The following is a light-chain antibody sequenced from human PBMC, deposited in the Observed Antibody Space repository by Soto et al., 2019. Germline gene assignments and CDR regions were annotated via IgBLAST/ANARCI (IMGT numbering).Light chain of an antibody. CDR2: DVS. V-gene: IGLV2-14*01. CDR3: SSYTTTSTWV. J-gene: IGLJ2*01. Sequence: QSALTQPASVSGSPGQSITISCTGTITDVGSSNYVSWYKQHTGKAPKLMIYDVSNRPSGVSNRFSGSKSGNTASLTISGLQAEDEADYYCSSYTTTSTWVFGGGTQLTVL. CDR1: ITDVGSSNY.